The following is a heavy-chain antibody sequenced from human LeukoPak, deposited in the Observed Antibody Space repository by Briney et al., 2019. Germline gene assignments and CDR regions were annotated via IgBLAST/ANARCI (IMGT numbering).Heavy chain of an antibody. V-gene: IGHV4-30-4*01. CDR3: AREGGDGYSAIDY. J-gene: IGHJ4*02. D-gene: IGHD3-22*01. Sequence: SQTLPITCTVSGGSISSGDYSWSWIRQPPGKGLEWIGYIYYSGSTNYNPSLKSRVTISVDTSKNQFSLKLSSVTAADTAVYYCAREGGDGYSAIDYWGQGTLVTVSS. CDR2: IYYSGST. CDR1: GGSISSGDYS.